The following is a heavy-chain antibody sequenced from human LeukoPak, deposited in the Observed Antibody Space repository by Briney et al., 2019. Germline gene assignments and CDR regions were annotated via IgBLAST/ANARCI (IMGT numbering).Heavy chain of an antibody. D-gene: IGHD1-7*01. CDR1: GGSISSSSYY. Sequence: PSETLSLTCTVSGGSISSSSYYWGWIRQPPGKGLEWIGSIYYSGSTYYNPSLKSRVTISVDTSKNQFSLKLSSVTAADTAVYYCARDWNSRPNSLFDYWGQGTLVTVSS. V-gene: IGHV4-39*07. CDR2: IYYSGST. J-gene: IGHJ4*02. CDR3: ARDWNSRPNSLFDY.